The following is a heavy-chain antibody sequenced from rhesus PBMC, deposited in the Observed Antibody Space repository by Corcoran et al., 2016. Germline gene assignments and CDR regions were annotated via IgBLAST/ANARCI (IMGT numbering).Heavy chain of an antibody. CDR2: IYGSGSST. V-gene: IGHV4-169*01. Sequence: QVQLQESGPGLVKPSETLSVTCAVSGGSISSSYWSWIRQAPGKGLEWIGYIYGSGSSTNYNPSLKSRVTLSVDTSKNQLSLKLSSVTTADTAVYYCARGGRREWYFDLWGPGTPITISS. CDR3: ARGGRREWYFDL. D-gene: IGHD1-44*01. CDR1: GGSISSSY. J-gene: IGHJ2*01.